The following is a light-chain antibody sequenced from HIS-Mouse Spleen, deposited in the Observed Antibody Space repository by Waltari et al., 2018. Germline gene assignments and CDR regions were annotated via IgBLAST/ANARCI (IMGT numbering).Light chain of an antibody. CDR1: HLPKKY. V-gene: IGLV3-10*01. Sequence: SYELTQPPSVSVSPGQTARITCAGNHLPKKYAYWYQQKSGQAPVLVIYEDSKRPSGTPERFSGSSSGTMATLTISGAQVEDEADYYCYSTDSSGNHRVFGGGTKLTVL. CDR2: EDS. CDR3: YSTDSSGNHRV. J-gene: IGLJ2*01.